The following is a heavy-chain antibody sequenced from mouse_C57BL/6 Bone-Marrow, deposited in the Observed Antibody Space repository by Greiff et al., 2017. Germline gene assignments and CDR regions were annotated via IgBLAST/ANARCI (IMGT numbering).Heavy chain of an antibody. CDR2: FHPYNDDT. CDR1: GYTFTTYP. V-gene: IGHV1-47*01. Sequence: QVQLKESGAELVKPGASVKMSCKASGYTFTTYPIEWMKQNHGKSLEWIGNFHPYNDDTKYNEKFKGKATLTVEKSSSTVYLELSRLTSDDSAVYYCARVNCYGSSWDYFDYWGQGTTLTVSS. J-gene: IGHJ2*01. D-gene: IGHD1-1*01. CDR3: ARVNCYGSSWDYFDY.